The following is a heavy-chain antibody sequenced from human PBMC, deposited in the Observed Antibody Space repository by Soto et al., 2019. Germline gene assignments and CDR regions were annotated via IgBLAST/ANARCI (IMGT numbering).Heavy chain of an antibody. Sequence: GGSMRLSCAASGFTFSGSAMHWVRQASGKGLEWVGRIRSNANSYAIAYAVSVKGRFTISRDDSRNTAYLRMNSLKAEDTAVYYCARGVYDFWSGHPKGLDYWGQGTVVTVSS. D-gene: IGHD3-3*01. V-gene: IGHV3-73*01. CDR2: IRSNANSYAI. CDR3: ARGVYDFWSGHPKGLDY. J-gene: IGHJ4*02. CDR1: GFTFSGSA.